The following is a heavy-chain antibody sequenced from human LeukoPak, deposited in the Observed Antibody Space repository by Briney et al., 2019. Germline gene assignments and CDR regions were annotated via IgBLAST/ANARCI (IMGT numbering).Heavy chain of an antibody. D-gene: IGHD3-22*01. J-gene: IGHJ4*02. CDR2: IYYSGST. Sequence: SETLSLTCTVSGGSISSSSYYWGWIRQPPGKGLEWIGSIYYSGSTYYNPSLKSRVTISVDTSKNQFSLKLSSVAAADTAVYYCARHGVPNYYDSSGYSLDYWGQGTLVTVSS. CDR3: ARHGVPNYYDSSGYSLDY. V-gene: IGHV4-39*01. CDR1: GGSISSSSYY.